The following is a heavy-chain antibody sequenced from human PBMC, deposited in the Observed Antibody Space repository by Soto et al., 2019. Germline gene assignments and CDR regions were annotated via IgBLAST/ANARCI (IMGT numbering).Heavy chain of an antibody. CDR1: GDSVSSTSAA. D-gene: IGHD6-19*01. J-gene: IGHJ4*02. V-gene: IGHV6-1*01. Sequence: QALSLPCAISGDSVSSTSAACSLIRQSPSRGLEWLGRTYYRSKWYSDYAVSVKSRITINPDTSKNQFSLQLNSVTPEDTAVYYCARGSYYSGWVWGQGTLVTVSS. CDR2: TYYRSKWYS. CDR3: ARGSYYSGWV.